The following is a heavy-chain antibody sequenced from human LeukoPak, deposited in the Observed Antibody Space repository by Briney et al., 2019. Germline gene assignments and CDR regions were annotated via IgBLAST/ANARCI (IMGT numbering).Heavy chain of an antibody. CDR2: FDPEDGET. CDR3: ATTRGIAAAVDY. D-gene: IGHD6-13*01. CDR1: GYTLTELS. V-gene: IGHV1-24*01. Sequence: ASVKVSCKVSGYTLTELSMHWVRQAPGKGLEWMGGFDPEDGETIYAQKFQGRVTMTEDTSTDTAYMELSSLRSEDTVVYYCATTRGIAAAVDYWGQGTLVTVPS. J-gene: IGHJ4*02.